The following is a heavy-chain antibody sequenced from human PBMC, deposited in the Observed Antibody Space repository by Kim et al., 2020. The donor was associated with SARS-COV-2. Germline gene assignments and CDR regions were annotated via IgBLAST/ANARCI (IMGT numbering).Heavy chain of an antibody. CDR1: GFTFSSYG. J-gene: IGHJ6*02. D-gene: IGHD3-9*01. V-gene: IGHV3-33*01. CDR2: IWYDGSNK. CDR3: ARPTDEYYDILTGYSTYYYYGMDV. Sequence: GGSLRLSCAASGFTFSSYGMHWVRQAPGKGLEWVAVIWYDGSNKYYADSVKGRFTISRDNSKNTLYLQMNSLRAEDTAVYYCARPTDEYYDILTGYSTYYYYGMDVWGQGTTVTVSS.